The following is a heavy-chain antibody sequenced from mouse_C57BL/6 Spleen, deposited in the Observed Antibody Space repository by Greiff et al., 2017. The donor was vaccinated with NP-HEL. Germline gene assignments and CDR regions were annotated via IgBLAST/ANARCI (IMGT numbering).Heavy chain of an antibody. V-gene: IGHV1-15*01. CDR2: IDPETGGT. J-gene: IGHJ2*01. CDR1: GYTFTDYE. D-gene: IGHD3-2*02. CDR3: TRGRDSSGYDY. Sequence: QVQLQQSGAELVRPGASVTLSCKASGYTFTDYEMHWVKQTPVHGLEWIGAIDPETGGTAYNQKFKGKAILTADKSSSTAYMELRSLTSEDSAVYYCTRGRDSSGYDYWGQGTTLTVSS.